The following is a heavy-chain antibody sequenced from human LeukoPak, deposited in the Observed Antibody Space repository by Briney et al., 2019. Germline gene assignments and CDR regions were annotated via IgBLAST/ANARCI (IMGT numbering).Heavy chain of an antibody. CDR2: IKQDGSQR. D-gene: IGHD6-6*01. J-gene: IGHJ4*02. CDR1: GFTFNSYA. V-gene: IGHV3-7*01. Sequence: GGSLRLSCAASGFTFNSYAIHWVRQAPGKGPEWVANIKQDGSQRYYVDSVRGRFTISRDNAKNSLFLQMNGLRAEDTAVYYCARRGGSSSRRSPIDYWGQGTLVTVSS. CDR3: ARRGGSSSRRSPIDY.